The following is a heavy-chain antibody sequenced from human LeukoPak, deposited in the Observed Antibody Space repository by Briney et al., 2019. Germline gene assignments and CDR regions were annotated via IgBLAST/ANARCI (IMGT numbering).Heavy chain of an antibody. J-gene: IGHJ4*02. Sequence: GGSLRLSCVASGFTFSSYSMNWVRQAPGKGLEWVSSISSSSSYIYYSDSVKGRFTISRDNAKKSLYLQMNSLRAEDTAIYYCARDSDVHCSGGSCTIFDYWGQGTLVTVSS. CDR2: ISSSSSYI. CDR3: ARDSDVHCSGGSCTIFDY. CDR1: GFTFSSYS. V-gene: IGHV3-21*01. D-gene: IGHD2-15*01.